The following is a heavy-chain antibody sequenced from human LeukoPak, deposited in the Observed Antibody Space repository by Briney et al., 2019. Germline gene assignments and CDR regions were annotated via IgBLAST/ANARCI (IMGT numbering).Heavy chain of an antibody. CDR2: INHGGST. CDR3: ARYLDYGGNSRVFQH. CDR1: GGSFSAYY. Sequence: SVTLSLTCAVYGGSFSAYYWTWIRQPPGKGLEWIGEINHGGSTNYNPSLKSRVTISIDTSKNQFSLKLSSVTAADTAVYYCARYLDYGGNSRVFQHWGQGTLVTVSS. J-gene: IGHJ1*01. D-gene: IGHD4-23*01. V-gene: IGHV4-34*01.